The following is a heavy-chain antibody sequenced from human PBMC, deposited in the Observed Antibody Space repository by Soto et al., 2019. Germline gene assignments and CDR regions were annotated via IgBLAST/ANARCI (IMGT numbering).Heavy chain of an antibody. D-gene: IGHD3-22*01. CDR2: ISGSGGST. CDR1: GFTFSSYA. CDR3: AKDMGYYDSSGSWDY. Sequence: GGSLRLSCAASGFTFSSYAMSWVRQAPGKGLEWVSAISGSGGSTYYADSVKGRFTISRDNSKNTLYRQMNSLRAEDTAVYYCAKDMGYYDSSGSWDYWGQGTLVTVSS. V-gene: IGHV3-23*01. J-gene: IGHJ4*02.